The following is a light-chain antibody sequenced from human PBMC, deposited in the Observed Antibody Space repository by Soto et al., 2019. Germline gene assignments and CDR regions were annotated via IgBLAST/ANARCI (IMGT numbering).Light chain of an antibody. CDR2: DAS. CDR3: QDYNDYPCT. V-gene: IGKV1-5*01. Sequence: DIQMTQSPSTLSASVGARVTITCRASQSINSWFAWNQQKVGKAPKLLIYDASSLESGVPSRFIGSGSATEFTLTFSTLHTDDFATYYCQDYNDYPCTFGQGTKVDSK. CDR1: QSINSW. J-gene: IGKJ1*01.